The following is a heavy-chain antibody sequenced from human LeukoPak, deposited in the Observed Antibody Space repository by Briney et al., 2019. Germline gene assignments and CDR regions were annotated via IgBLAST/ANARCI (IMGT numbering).Heavy chain of an antibody. CDR1: GGSFSGYY. D-gene: IGHD2-2*01. J-gene: IGHJ4*02. V-gene: IGHV4-34*01. CDR2: INHSGST. Sequence: SETLSLTCAVYGGSFSGYYWSRIRQPPGKGLEWIGEINHSGSTNYNPSLKSRVTISVDTSKNQFPLKLSSVTAADTAVYYCARPYCSSTSCYAFDYWGQGTLVTVSS. CDR3: ARPYCSSTSCYAFDY.